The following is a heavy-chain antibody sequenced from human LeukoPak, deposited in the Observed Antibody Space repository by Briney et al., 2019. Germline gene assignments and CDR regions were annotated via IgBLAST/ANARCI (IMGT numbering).Heavy chain of an antibody. Sequence: PSETLSLTCAVYDGSFSGYYWSWIRQPPGKGLEWIGEINHSGSTNYNPSLKSRVTISVDTSKNQFSLKLSSVTAADTAVYYCARGVPYWITGTTASRYFDLWGRGTLVTVSS. D-gene: IGHD1-7*01. V-gene: IGHV4-34*01. CDR2: INHSGST. CDR1: DGSFSGYY. CDR3: ARGVPYWITGTTASRYFDL. J-gene: IGHJ2*01.